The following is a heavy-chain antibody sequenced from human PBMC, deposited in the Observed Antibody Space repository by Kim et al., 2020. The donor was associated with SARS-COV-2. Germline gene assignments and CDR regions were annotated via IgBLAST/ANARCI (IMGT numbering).Heavy chain of an antibody. Sequence: AGSLRLSCAASGFIVSNYYMTWVRQAPGKGLEWVSVIRGDTTTSYADSVKGRFTVSRDNSKNTLYLQMNSLSAEDTAVYHCAREYYYRMDLWGQGTTVTVSS. CDR1: GFIVSNYY. V-gene: IGHV3-53*01. J-gene: IGHJ6*02. CDR2: IRGDTTT. CDR3: AREYYYRMDL.